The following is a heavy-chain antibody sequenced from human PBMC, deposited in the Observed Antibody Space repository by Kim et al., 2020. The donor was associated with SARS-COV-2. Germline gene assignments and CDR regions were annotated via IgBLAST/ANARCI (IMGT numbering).Heavy chain of an antibody. D-gene: IGHD5-12*01. Sequence: YAASVKGRFTISRDDSKSIAYLQMNSLKTEDTAVYYCTRLGGVATPRDYWGQGTLVTVSS. J-gene: IGHJ4*02. CDR3: TRLGGVATPRDY. V-gene: IGHV3-49*02.